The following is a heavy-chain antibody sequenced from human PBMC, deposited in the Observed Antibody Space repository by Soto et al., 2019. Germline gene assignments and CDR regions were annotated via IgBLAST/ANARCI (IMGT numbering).Heavy chain of an antibody. CDR1: GFTFSGSA. Sequence: GGSLRLSCAASGFTFSGSAMHWVRQASGKGLEWVGRIRSKANSYAKAYAASVKGRFTISRNDSKNTAYLQMNSLKTEDTAVYYCTLLGTDAGIAAAGTDGFGYWGQGTLVTVSS. CDR2: IRSKANSYAK. V-gene: IGHV3-73*01. D-gene: IGHD6-13*01. CDR3: TLLGTDAGIAAAGTDGFGY. J-gene: IGHJ4*02.